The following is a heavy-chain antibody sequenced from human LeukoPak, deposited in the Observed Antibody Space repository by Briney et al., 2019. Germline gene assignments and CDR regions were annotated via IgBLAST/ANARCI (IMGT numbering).Heavy chain of an antibody. D-gene: IGHD4-23*01. J-gene: IGHJ5*02. CDR2: FYYSGST. CDR3: ATGGNPFNWFDP. Sequence: SETLSLTCTVSGVSINSGDYYWSWIRQPPGKGLEWIGYFYYSGSTNYNPSLKSRVTISVDTSKNQFSLKLSSVTAADTAVYYCATGGNPFNWFDPWGQGTLVTVSS. CDR1: GVSINSGDYY. V-gene: IGHV4-30-4*01.